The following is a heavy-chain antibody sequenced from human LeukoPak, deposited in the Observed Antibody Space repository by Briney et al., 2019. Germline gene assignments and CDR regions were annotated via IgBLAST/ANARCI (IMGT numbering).Heavy chain of an antibody. Sequence: SETLSLTCTVSGVSISSSNSYWGWIRQPPGKGLEWIGSIYYSGNTYYNASLKSQVSISIDTSKNQFSLRLTSVTAADTAVYYCAREDYDDSGAWYFDLWGRGTLVTVSS. V-gene: IGHV4-39*07. CDR1: GVSISSSNSY. D-gene: IGHD3-3*01. CDR2: IYYSGNT. J-gene: IGHJ2*01. CDR3: AREDYDDSGAWYFDL.